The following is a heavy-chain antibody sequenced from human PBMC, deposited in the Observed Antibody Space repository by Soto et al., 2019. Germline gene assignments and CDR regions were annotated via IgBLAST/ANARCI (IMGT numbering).Heavy chain of an antibody. J-gene: IGHJ4*02. CDR2: ISYGGST. V-gene: IGHV4-39*01. CDR3: ARHRRETGTYAQPLDY. Sequence: PSETLSLTCTVSGGSISSTSYYWGWVRQPPEKGLEWIGAISYGGSTYHNPPLRSRVTIFVDTSKSQFSLDLTSVTAADTAVYYCARHRRETGTYAQPLDYWGQGTLVTVSS. CDR1: GGSISSTSYY. D-gene: IGHD1-1*01.